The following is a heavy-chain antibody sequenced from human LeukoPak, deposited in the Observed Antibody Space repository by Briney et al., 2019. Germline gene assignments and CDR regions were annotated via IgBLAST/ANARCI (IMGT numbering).Heavy chain of an antibody. D-gene: IGHD7-27*01. CDR3: ARSHVRWGYRHFDF. J-gene: IGHJ4*02. CDR2: IYPKTGGT. V-gene: IGHV1-2*02. CDR1: GYSFAGYH. Sequence: ASVKVSCKSSGYSFAGYHMHWVRQAPGQGLEWMGWIYPKTGGTNYAQQFQGTVTMTADTSISTAYMELSRLPSGDTALFFCARSHVRWGYRHFDFWGQGTLLTVSS.